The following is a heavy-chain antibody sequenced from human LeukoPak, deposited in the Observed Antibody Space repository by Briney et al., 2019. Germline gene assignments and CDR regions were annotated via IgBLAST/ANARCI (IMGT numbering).Heavy chain of an antibody. CDR1: GGTFNSYA. Sequence: ASVKVSCKPSGGTFNSYAISWVRQAPGQGLEWVGGIIPIFDISNHAQKFQGRISITADRFTTTAYLELSSLRSEDTAVYYCARELVAASIPHKHGAFNIWGQGTMVTVSS. D-gene: IGHD2-2*01. CDR3: ARELVAASIPHKHGAFNI. J-gene: IGHJ3*02. V-gene: IGHV1-69*10. CDR2: IIPIFDIS.